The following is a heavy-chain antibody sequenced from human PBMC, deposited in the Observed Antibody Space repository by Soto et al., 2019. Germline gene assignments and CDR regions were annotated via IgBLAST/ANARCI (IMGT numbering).Heavy chain of an antibody. CDR1: GVSINSATNF. CDR3: ASLHEAVAGPH. Sequence: PSETLSLTCTVSGVSINSATNFWNWIRQHPGKGPEWIGYISYTGNSYYNPSLKSRISISVDTSKNQFSLKLSSVTAADTAVYYCASLHEAVAGPHWGQGTLVTVSS. D-gene: IGHD6-19*01. J-gene: IGHJ4*02. V-gene: IGHV4-31*03. CDR2: ISYTGNS.